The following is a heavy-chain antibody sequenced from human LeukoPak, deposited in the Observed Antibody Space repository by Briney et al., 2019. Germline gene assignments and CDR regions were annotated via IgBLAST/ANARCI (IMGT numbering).Heavy chain of an antibody. CDR1: GFTFSSYA. Sequence: GGSLRLSCAASGFTFSSYATSWVRQAPGKGLEWVSAISGSGGSTYYADSVKGRFTTSRDNPKNTPYLQMNSLRAEDTAVYYCAKVFKNYDILADYYGMDVWGKGTTVTVSS. V-gene: IGHV3-23*01. CDR2: ISGSGGST. D-gene: IGHD3-9*01. CDR3: AKVFKNYDILADYYGMDV. J-gene: IGHJ6*04.